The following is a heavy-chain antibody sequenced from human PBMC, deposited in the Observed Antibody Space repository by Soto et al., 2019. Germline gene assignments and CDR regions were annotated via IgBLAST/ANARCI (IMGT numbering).Heavy chain of an antibody. CDR2: ISWNGDAT. V-gene: IGHV3-9*01. D-gene: IGHD3-10*01. CDR3: ANLPLYGSGFDC. CDR1: GFTFDDYA. Sequence: EVQLVESGGGLVQPGGSLRLSCAASGFTFDDYAIHWVRQIPGKGLEWVSGISWNGDATGYADSGKGRFTISRDNAKNSLYLQMDSLKSEDTAMYYCANLPLYGSGFDCWGQGTLVTVSS. J-gene: IGHJ4*02.